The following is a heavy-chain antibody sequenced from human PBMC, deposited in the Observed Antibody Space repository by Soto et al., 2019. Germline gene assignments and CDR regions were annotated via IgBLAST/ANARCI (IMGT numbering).Heavy chain of an antibody. CDR2: ISSSGSTI. J-gene: IGHJ4*02. CDR1: GFTFSDYY. Sequence: GGSLRLSCAASGFTFSDYYMSWIRQAPGKGLEWVSYISSSGSTICYADSVKGRFTISRDNAKNSLYLQMNSLRAEDTAVYYCARQFSVYGDYGRYFDFWGQGTLVTVSS. CDR3: ARQFSVYGDYGRYFDF. V-gene: IGHV3-11*01. D-gene: IGHD4-17*01.